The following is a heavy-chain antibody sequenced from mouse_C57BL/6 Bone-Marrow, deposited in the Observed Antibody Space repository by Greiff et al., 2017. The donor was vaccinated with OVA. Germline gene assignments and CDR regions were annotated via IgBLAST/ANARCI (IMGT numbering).Heavy chain of an antibody. CDR2: IWSGGST. CDR1: GFSLTSYG. Sequence: VQLVESGPGLVQPSQILSITCTVSGFSLTSYGVHWVRQSPGKGLEWLGVIWSGGSTDYNAAFISRLSISKDNSKSQVFFKMNSLQADDTAIYYCARMDYYGSWYFDVWGTGTTVTVSS. CDR3: ARMDYYGSWYFDV. J-gene: IGHJ1*03. D-gene: IGHD1-1*01. V-gene: IGHV2-2*01.